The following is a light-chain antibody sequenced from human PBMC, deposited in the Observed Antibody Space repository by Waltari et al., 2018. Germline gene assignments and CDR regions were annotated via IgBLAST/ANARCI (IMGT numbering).Light chain of an antibody. J-gene: IGKJ2*02. CDR2: QAS. CDR3: QQYNSFSGT. CDR1: QSISNW. V-gene: IGKV1-5*03. Sequence: IRMTQSPSTLSASLGDRLPITCRASQSISNWLAWYQQKPGNAPRLLIYQASTLESGVPLRFSGGGSGTEFTLTISSLQAEDFATYYCQQYNSFSGTFGQGTKLEIK.